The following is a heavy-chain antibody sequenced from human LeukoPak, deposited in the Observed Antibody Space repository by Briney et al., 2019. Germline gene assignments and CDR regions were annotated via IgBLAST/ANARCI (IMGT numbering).Heavy chain of an antibody. D-gene: IGHD3-16*02. V-gene: IGHV4-38-2*02. CDR3: AREYDYVWGNYRTIDY. CDR2: IYHSGST. CDR1: GYSISSGYY. J-gene: IGHJ4*02. Sequence: SETLSLTCTVSGYSISSGYYWGWIRQPPGKGLEWIGSIYHSGSTYYNPSLKSRVTISVDTSKNQFSLKLSSVTAADTAVYYCAREYDYVWGNYRTIDYWGQGTLVTVSS.